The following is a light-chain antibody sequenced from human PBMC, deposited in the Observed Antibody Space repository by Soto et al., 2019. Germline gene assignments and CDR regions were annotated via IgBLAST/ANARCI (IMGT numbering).Light chain of an antibody. CDR1: SRDVGGYNF. Sequence: QSALTQPASVSGSPGQSITISCTGSSRDVGGYNFVSWYQQHPGKAPKLMIYEVSNRPSGVSNRFSGSKSGNTASLTISGLQAEDEADYHCSSYTSSSTLVFGGGTQLTVL. CDR2: EVS. J-gene: IGLJ2*01. CDR3: SSYTSSSTLV. V-gene: IGLV2-14*01.